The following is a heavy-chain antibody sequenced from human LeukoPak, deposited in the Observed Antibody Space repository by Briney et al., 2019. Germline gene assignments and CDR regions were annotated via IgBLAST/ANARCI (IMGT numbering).Heavy chain of an antibody. CDR3: ARDPHEGLSYYYDSSGYYFDY. D-gene: IGHD3-22*01. V-gene: IGHV4-59*12. J-gene: IGHJ4*02. CDR2: VYYSGVT. CDR1: GGSTGSDY. Sequence: RPSETLSLTCTVSGGSTGSDYWSWIRQPPGKGLEWIAYVYYSGVTSYNPSLKSRVAISIDTSKNQFSLNLSSVTAADTAVYYCARDPHEGLSYYYDSSGYYFDYWGQGTLVTVSS.